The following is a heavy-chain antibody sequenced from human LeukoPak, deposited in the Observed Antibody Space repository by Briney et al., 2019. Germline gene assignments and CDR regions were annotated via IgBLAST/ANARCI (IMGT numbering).Heavy chain of an antibody. CDR1: GGSVSSDSYY. CDR2: INHSGST. Sequence: PSETLSVTCTVSGGSVSSDSYYWGWIRQPPGKGLEWIGEINHSGSTNYNPSLKSRVTISVDTSKNQFSLKLSSVTAADTAVYYCARHMQLRGFEDYWGQGTLVTVSS. J-gene: IGHJ4*02. V-gene: IGHV4-39*01. D-gene: IGHD6-13*01. CDR3: ARHMQLRGFEDY.